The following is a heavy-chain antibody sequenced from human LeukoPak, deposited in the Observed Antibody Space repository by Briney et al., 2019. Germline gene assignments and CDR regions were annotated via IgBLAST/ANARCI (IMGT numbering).Heavy chain of an antibody. CDR2: IYYSGST. V-gene: IGHV4-39*07. CDR3: ARDGAADPIYDDAFDI. Sequence: PSETLSLTCTVSGGSISSSSYYWGWIRQPPGKGLEWIGSIYYSGSTYYNPPLKSRVTISVDRSKNQFSLKLSSVTAADTAVYYCARDGAADPIYDDAFDIWGQGTMVTVSS. J-gene: IGHJ3*02. CDR1: GGSISSSSYY. D-gene: IGHD2-15*01.